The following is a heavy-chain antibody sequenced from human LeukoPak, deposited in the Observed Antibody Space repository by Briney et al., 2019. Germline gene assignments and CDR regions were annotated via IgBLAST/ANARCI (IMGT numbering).Heavy chain of an antibody. Sequence: GGSLRLSCAASGFTFSSYSMNWVRQAPGKGLEWVSSISSSSSYIYYAHSVKGRFTISRDNAKNSLYLQMNSLRAEDTAVYYCARDIGVGYSSGWSLGYWGQGTLVTVSS. CDR2: ISSSSSYI. J-gene: IGHJ4*02. CDR3: ARDIGVGYSSGWSLGY. V-gene: IGHV3-21*01. D-gene: IGHD6-19*01. CDR1: GFTFSSYS.